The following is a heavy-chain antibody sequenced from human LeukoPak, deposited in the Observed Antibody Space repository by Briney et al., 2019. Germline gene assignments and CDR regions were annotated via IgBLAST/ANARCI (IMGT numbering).Heavy chain of an antibody. CDR1: GGSISSSNYY. J-gene: IGHJ3*02. V-gene: IGHV4-39*07. CDR2: IHYSGNT. Sequence: SETLSLTCTVSGGSISSSNYYWDWIRQPPGKGLEWIGAIHYSGNTYYNPSLKSRVTISVDTSKNQFSLRLSSVTAADTAVYYCAREVGRLSDAFDIWGQGTMVTVSS. CDR3: AREVGRLSDAFDI. D-gene: IGHD2-15*01.